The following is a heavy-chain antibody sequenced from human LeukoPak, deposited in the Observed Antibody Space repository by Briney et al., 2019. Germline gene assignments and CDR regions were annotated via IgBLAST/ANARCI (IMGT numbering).Heavy chain of an antibody. D-gene: IGHD2-15*01. V-gene: IGHV3-30*02. Sequence: GGSLRLSCAASGFTFSSYGMHWVRQAPGKGLEWVAFIRYDGSNKYYADSVKGRFTISRDNSKNTLYLQMNSLRAEDTAIYYCAKNGDRGAYCSGGSCYPYYYYNMDVWGKGTTVTISS. CDR1: GFTFSSYG. CDR2: IRYDGSNK. J-gene: IGHJ6*03. CDR3: AKNGDRGAYCSGGSCYPYYYYNMDV.